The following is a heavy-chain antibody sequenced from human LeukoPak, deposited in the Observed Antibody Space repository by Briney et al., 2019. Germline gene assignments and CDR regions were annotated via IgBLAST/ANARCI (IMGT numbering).Heavy chain of an antibody. V-gene: IGHV1-69*13. CDR3: ASPERRPYCGGDCFPLGLAGTDAFDI. CDR2: IIPIFGTA. D-gene: IGHD2-21*02. Sequence: ASVKVSCKASGYTLTNYNISWVRQAPGQGLEWMGGIIPIFGTANYAQKFQGRVTITADESTSTAYMELSSLRSEDTAVYYCASPERRPYCGGDCFPLGLAGTDAFDIWGQGTMVTVSS. J-gene: IGHJ3*02. CDR1: GYTLTNYN.